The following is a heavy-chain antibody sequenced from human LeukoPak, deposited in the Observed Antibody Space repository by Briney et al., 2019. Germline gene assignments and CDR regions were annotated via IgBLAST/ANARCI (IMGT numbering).Heavy chain of an antibody. CDR3: ARAPNLYVDTAMV. V-gene: IGHV3-53*01. J-gene: IGHJ4*02. CDR1: GFTVSSNY. CDR2: IYSSGST. Sequence: PGGSLRLSCAASGFTVSSNYMSWVRPAPGKGLEGGSVIYSSGSTYYADSVKGRFTISRDISKNTLYLQMNSLGAEDTAVYYCARAPNLYVDTAMVWGQGTLVTVSS. D-gene: IGHD5-18*01.